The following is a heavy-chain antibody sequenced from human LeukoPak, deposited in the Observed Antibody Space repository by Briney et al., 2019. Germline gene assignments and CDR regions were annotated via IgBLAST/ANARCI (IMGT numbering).Heavy chain of an antibody. CDR3: ARGLAKDIVVVVAAFWFDP. D-gene: IGHD2-15*01. J-gene: IGHJ5*02. Sequence: ASVKVSCKASGYTFTSYDINWVRQATGQGLEWMGWMNPNSGNTGYAQKFQGRVTVTRNTSISTAYMELSSLRSEDTAVYYCARGLAKDIVVVVAAFWFDPWGQGTLVTVSS. CDR2: MNPNSGNT. CDR1: GYTFTSYD. V-gene: IGHV1-8*01.